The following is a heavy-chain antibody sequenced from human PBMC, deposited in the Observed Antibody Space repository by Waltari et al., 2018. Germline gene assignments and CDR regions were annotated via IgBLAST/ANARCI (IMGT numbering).Heavy chain of an antibody. CDR1: GFTFCSYG. CDR2: ISYDESNK. Sequence: QVQLVASGGGGVQPGRSLRLSCAAPGFTFCSYGMLCVCQVPGKGLEWVAVISYDESNKYNADSVKGRFTISRDNSKNTLYLQMSSLRAEDTAVYFCAKDRGDASGHYYYYGMDVWGQGTTVTVSS. CDR3: AKDRGDASGHYYYYGMDV. V-gene: IGHV3-30*18. J-gene: IGHJ6*02. D-gene: IGHD3-16*01.